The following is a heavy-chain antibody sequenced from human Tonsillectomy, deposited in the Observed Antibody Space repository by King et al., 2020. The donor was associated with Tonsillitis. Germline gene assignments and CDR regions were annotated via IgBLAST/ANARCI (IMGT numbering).Heavy chain of an antibody. J-gene: IGHJ4*02. Sequence: VQLQQWGAGLLKPSETLSLTCAVYGGSFSGYYWSWIRQPPGKGLEWIGEINHSGSTNYNPSLKSRVTISVDTSKNEFSLKLRSVTAADTAVYYCARGRVYYCFGGFYHWGQGTLVPVSS. CDR3: ARGRVYYCFGGFYH. CDR1: GGSFSGYY. D-gene: IGHD3-10*01. CDR2: INHSGST. V-gene: IGHV4-34*01.